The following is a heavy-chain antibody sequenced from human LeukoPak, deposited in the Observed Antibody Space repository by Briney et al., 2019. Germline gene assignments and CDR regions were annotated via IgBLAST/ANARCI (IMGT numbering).Heavy chain of an antibody. CDR3: ARVVWRYFDY. J-gene: IGHJ4*02. V-gene: IGHV4-34*01. Sequence: SETLSLTCAVYVGSFSGYYWSWIRQPPGKGLEWIGEINHSGSTNYNPSLKSRVTISVDTSKNQFSLKLSSVTAADTAVYYCARVVWRYFDYWGQGTLVTVSS. CDR2: INHSGST. CDR1: VGSFSGYY. D-gene: IGHD2-21*01.